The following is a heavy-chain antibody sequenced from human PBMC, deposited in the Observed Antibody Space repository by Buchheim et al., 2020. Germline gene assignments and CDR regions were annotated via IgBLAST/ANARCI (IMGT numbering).Heavy chain of an antibody. CDR1: GYPFTSYY. D-gene: IGHD6-6*01. J-gene: IGHJ4*02. CDR2: INPSGGSP. Sequence: QVQLVQSGAEVKKLGASVKVSCKASGYPFTSYYMHWVRQAPGQGLEWMGIINPSGGSPSYAQKFQGRVTMTRDTSTSIVYMELSSLRSEDTAVYYCARDRGVYSSSGLGYWGQGTL. V-gene: IGHV1-46*01. CDR3: ARDRGVYSSSGLGY.